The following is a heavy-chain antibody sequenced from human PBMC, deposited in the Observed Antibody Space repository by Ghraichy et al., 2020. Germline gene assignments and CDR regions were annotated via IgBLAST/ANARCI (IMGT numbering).Heavy chain of an antibody. CDR2: IKQDGTDK. D-gene: IGHD6-19*01. CDR3: GGGSGWISDF. Sequence: GGSLRLSCAASGFTFSSYWMTWVRQAPGKGLEWVANIKQDGTDKHYVDSVKGRFTISRDNAKNSLDRQMNNLRAEDTAVYYCGGGSGWISDFWGQGTLVTVSS. V-gene: IGHV3-7*04. CDR1: GFTFSSYW. J-gene: IGHJ4*02.